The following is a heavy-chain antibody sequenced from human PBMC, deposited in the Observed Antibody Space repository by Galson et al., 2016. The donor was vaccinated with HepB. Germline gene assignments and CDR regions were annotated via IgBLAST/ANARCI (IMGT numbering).Heavy chain of an antibody. CDR2: FELEDGET. CDR1: GFPVTDLS. V-gene: IGHV1-24*01. Sequence: SVKVSYKVSGFPVTDLSIHWVRQAPGKGLEWMGGFELEDGETVHAQKFQGRVTMTEDTSTDTAYMELSRLTSGDTAVYYCVTEGGNWGQGVLVTVSS. D-gene: IGHD3-16*01. J-gene: IGHJ4*02. CDR3: VTEGGN.